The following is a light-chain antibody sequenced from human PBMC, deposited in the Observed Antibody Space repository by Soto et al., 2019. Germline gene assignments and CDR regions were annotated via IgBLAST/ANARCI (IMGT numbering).Light chain of an antibody. CDR3: QLGRDT. CDR2: EVS. J-gene: IGKJ2*01. CDR1: QRVARS. V-gene: IGKV3-11*01. Sequence: EIVLTQSPETLSLSLGERATLSCRASQRVARSIAWYQQKPGQAPRLLIYEVSNRATAIPARFSGSGSGADFTLTISIMEPEDFAVYYCQLGRDTFGQGTKLEIK.